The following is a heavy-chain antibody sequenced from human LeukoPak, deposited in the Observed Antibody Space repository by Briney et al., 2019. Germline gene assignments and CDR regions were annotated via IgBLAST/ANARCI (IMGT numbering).Heavy chain of an antibody. Sequence: PGRSLRLSCAASGFTFSNYGMHWVRQAPGKGLEGVAVIWYDGTKKYYADSVKGRLTISRDNSKNTLYVEMNSVRAEDTAVYYCARVRAVRYFDYWGQGTLVTVSS. CDR3: ARVRAVRYFDY. D-gene: IGHD3-16*02. CDR1: GFTFSNYG. J-gene: IGHJ4*02. V-gene: IGHV3-33*01. CDR2: IWYDGTKK.